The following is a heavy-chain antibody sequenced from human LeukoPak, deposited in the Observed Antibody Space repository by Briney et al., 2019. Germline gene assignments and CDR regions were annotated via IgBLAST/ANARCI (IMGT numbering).Heavy chain of an antibody. CDR3: AKHATVTTNHFDY. J-gene: IGHJ4*02. CDR2: ISGSGGST. V-gene: IGHV3-23*01. Sequence: PGGSLRLSCAASGFTFSSYAMSWVRQAPGKGLEWVSAISGSGGSTYYADSVKGRFTIPRDNSKNTLHLQMNSLRAEDTAVYYCAKHATVTTNHFDYWGQGTLVTVSS. D-gene: IGHD4-17*01. CDR1: GFTFSSYA.